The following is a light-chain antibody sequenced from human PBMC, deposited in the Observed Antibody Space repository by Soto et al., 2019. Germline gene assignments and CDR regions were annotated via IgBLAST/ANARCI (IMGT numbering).Light chain of an antibody. J-gene: IGLJ2*01. Sequence: QSALTQPPSASGSPGQSVTISCTGTSSDVGGHNHVSWYQQHPGKAPKLLIYGVIQRPSGVPDRFSDCKSGNTASLTVSGLPAEDEADYYCTSYAGSDNVIFGGGTKLTVL. V-gene: IGLV2-8*01. CDR1: SSDVGGHNH. CDR2: GVI. CDR3: TSYAGSDNVI.